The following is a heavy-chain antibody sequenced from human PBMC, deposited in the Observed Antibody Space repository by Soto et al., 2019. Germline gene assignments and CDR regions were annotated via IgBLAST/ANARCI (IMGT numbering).Heavy chain of an antibody. V-gene: IGHV1-3*01. J-gene: IGHJ4*02. Sequence: GASVEVSCKASGYTFTISAMHGVRQAPGQRLERMGWINAGNGNTKYSQKFQGRVTITRDTSASTAYMELSSLRSEDTAVYYCARDWDSSSSVSYFDYWGQGTLVTVSS. CDR2: INAGNGNT. D-gene: IGHD6-6*01. CDR3: ARDWDSSSSVSYFDY. CDR1: GYTFTISA.